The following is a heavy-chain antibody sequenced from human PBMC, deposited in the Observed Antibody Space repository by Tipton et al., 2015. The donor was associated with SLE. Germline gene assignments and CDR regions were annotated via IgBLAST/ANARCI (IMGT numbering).Heavy chain of an antibody. CDR2: ISFNGRYK. V-gene: IGHV3-33*06. D-gene: IGHD4-23*01. J-gene: IGHJ3*02. CDR1: GFTFSTYA. Sequence: SLRLSCSASGFTFSTYAMHWVRQAPGKGPEWVAVISFNGRYKYFADFVKGRFTISRDNSKNLVSLEMNRLTAEDTAIYYCAKGGSANSGGAFDIWGQGTVVSVSS. CDR3: AKGGSANSGGAFDI.